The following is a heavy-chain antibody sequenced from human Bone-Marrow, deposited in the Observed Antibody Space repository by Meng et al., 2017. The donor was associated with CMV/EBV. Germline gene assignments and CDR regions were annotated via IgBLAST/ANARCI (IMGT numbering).Heavy chain of an antibody. Sequence: ASVKVSCKASGYTFTTYGISWVRQAPGQGLEWVGWVSVYNGNTEYAQKLQGRVTMTTDTSTTTAYMELRSLRTDDTDVYYCARDSPPFWGGSYDYGMDVWGQGTTVTVSS. V-gene: IGHV1-18*01. CDR2: VSVYNGNT. D-gene: IGHD3-16*01. CDR1: GYTFTTYG. J-gene: IGHJ6*02. CDR3: ARDSPPFWGGSYDYGMDV.